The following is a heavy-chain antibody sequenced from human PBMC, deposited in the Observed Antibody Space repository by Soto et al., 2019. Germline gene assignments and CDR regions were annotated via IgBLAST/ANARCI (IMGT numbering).Heavy chain of an antibody. D-gene: IGHD3-16*01. CDR2: FGPQDGET. V-gene: IGHV1-24*01. Sequence: GASVKVSCKVSGHTLSELSMHWVRQPPGKGLEWMGSFGPQDGETIYAQKFQGRVSMTEDTSTDTAYMELSSLRSVDTAVYYCAILYDWGSYVDYWG. CDR3: AILYDWGSYVDY. CDR1: GHTLSELS. J-gene: IGHJ4*01.